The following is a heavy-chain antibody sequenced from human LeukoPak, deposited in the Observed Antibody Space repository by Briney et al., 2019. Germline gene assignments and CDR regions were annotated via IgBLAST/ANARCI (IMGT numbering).Heavy chain of an antibody. CDR2: INHSGST. J-gene: IGHJ4*02. Sequence: PSETLSLTCAVYGGSFSGYYWSWIRQPPGKGLEWIGEINHSGSTNYNPSLKSRVTISVDTSKNQFSLKLSSVTAADTAVYYCARDRYYDSSGYKRIDYWGQGTLVTVSS. CDR3: ARDRYYDSSGYKRIDY. D-gene: IGHD3-22*01. CDR1: GGSFSGYY. V-gene: IGHV4-34*01.